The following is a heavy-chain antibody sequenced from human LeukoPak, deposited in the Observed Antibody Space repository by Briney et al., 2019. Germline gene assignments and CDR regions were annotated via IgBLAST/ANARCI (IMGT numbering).Heavy chain of an antibody. CDR1: GGSISSYY. V-gene: IGHV4-59*08. CDR3: ARHARYCSSTSCYSGYYYGMDV. CDR2: IYYSGST. D-gene: IGHD2-2*02. Sequence: SETLSLTCTVSGGSISSYYWSWIRQPPGKGLEWIGYIYYSGSTNYNPSLKSRVTISVDTSKNQFSLKLSSVTAADTAVYYCARHARYCSSTSCYSGYYYGMDVWGQGTTVTVSS. J-gene: IGHJ6*02.